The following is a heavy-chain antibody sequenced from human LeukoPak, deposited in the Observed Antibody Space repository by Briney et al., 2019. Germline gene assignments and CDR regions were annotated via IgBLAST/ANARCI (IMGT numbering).Heavy chain of an antibody. J-gene: IGHJ4*02. CDR1: GYSFTNFW. V-gene: IGHV5-51*01. D-gene: IGHD6-13*01. Sequence: GESLKISCKGSGYSFTNFWIGWVRQVPGKGREWMGIIYPGDSDTRYSPSFQGQVTISADKSISTAYLQWSSLKASDTAMYYCARPGYSSPLDYWGQGTLVTVSS. CDR2: IYPGDSDT. CDR3: ARPGYSSPLDY.